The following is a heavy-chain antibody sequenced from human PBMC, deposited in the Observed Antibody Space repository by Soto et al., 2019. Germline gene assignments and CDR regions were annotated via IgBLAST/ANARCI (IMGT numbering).Heavy chain of an antibody. J-gene: IGHJ4*02. V-gene: IGHV3-30*18. CDR2: ISYDGNVA. CDR3: AKEGPITNWYFDY. Sequence: QVQLVESGGGVVQPGRSLRLSCAASGFTFSNYGVQWVRQAPGKGLEWVIVISYDGNVAYYADSVKGRFTISRDNSKNTLYLQMHSLRTEDTAMYYCAKEGPITNWYFDYWGQGTLVTVSP. CDR1: GFTFSNYG. D-gene: IGHD1-1*01.